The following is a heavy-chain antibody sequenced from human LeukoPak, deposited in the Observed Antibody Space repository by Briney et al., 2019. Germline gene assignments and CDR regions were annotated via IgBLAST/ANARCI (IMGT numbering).Heavy chain of an antibody. CDR2: IDHSGST. J-gene: IGHJ4*02. CDR1: GGSIINSNW. V-gene: IGHV4-4*02. CDR3: ARGGRGYCSGGSCYSDYFDY. D-gene: IGHD2-15*01. Sequence: PSETLSLTCAVSGGSIINSNWWSWVRQPPGKGLEWIGEIDHSGSTSYNPSLKSRVTMSVDRSQNQFSLRLSTVTAADTAVYYCARGGRGYCSGGSCYSDYFDYWGQGTLVTVSS.